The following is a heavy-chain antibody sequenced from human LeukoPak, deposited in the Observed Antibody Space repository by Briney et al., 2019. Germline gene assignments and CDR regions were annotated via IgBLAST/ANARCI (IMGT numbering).Heavy chain of an antibody. V-gene: IGHV4-39*01. CDR1: GDSISTSNSY. Sequence: SETLSLTCTVSGDSISTSNSYWGWIRQPPWKGLEWIGSIYYSGNTYYNASLKSRVTISVDTSKNQFSLKFTSVTAADTAVYYCARGKIQLWFSLDYWGQGTLVTVSS. CDR3: ARGKIQLWFSLDY. CDR2: IYYSGNT. D-gene: IGHD5-18*01. J-gene: IGHJ4*02.